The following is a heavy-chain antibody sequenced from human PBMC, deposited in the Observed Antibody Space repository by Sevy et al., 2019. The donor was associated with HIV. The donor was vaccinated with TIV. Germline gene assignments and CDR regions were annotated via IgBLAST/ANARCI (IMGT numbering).Heavy chain of an antibody. J-gene: IGHJ4*02. CDR1: GFTPSTYG. V-gene: IGHV3-30*02. CDR2: IGYDGSNK. CDR3: ARDPGMYGDYLLAYFDS. D-gene: IGHD1-1*01. Sequence: GGSLRLSCTASGFTPSTYGMHWVRQAPGKGLEWVSLIGYDGSNKNYADSVKARFTSSRDKSQNTVFLQMDSLRGEDTAVYYCARDPGMYGDYLLAYFDSWGQGTLVTVSS.